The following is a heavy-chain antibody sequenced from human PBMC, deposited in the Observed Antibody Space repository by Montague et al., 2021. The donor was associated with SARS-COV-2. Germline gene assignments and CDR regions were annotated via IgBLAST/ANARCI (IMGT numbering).Heavy chain of an antibody. CDR2: IFYIGSS. Sequence: SETLSLTCTVSGGSISSYYWSWIRQPPGNGLEYIGYIFYIGSSTYNPSLKSRVTMSVDTSKNQFSLRLSSVTAADTAVYYCARHITGSGNAFDIWGQGTMVTVSS. V-gene: IGHV4-59*08. CDR1: GGSISSYY. J-gene: IGHJ3*02. D-gene: IGHD3-10*01. CDR3: ARHITGSGNAFDI.